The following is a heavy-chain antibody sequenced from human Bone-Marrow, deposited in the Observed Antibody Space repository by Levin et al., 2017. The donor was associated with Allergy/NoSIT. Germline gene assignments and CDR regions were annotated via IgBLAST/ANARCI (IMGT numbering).Heavy chain of an antibody. V-gene: IGHV3-74*01. Sequence: HPGGSLRLSCAASGFTFSSYWMHWVRQAPGKGLVWVSRISRDGSSTSYADSVKGRFTISRDNAKNTLYLQMNSPRAEDTAVYYCAGGSSSGWDAFDIWGQGTMVTVSS. J-gene: IGHJ3*02. CDR3: AGGSSSGWDAFDI. CDR1: GFTFSSYW. D-gene: IGHD6-19*01. CDR2: ISRDGSST.